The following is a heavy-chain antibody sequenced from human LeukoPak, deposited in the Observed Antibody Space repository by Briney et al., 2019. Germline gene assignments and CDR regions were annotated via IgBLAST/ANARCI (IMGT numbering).Heavy chain of an antibody. D-gene: IGHD1-26*01. CDR2: ISGSGGST. CDR1: GFTFSSYA. V-gene: IGHV3-23*01. CDR3: AKDGSYSGSYYRAPYFDY. Sequence: GGSLRLSCAAPGFTFSSYAMSWVRQAPGKGLEWVSAISGSGGSTYYADSVKGRFTISRDNSKNTLYLQMNSLRAEDTAVYYCAKDGSYSGSYYRAPYFDYWGQGTLVTVSS. J-gene: IGHJ4*02.